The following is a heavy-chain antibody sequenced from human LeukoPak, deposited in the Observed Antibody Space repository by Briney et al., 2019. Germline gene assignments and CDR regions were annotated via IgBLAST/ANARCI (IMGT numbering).Heavy chain of an antibody. Sequence: GRSPRLSCAASGFTFSSYGMHWVRQAPGKGLEWVAVISYDGSNKYYADSVKGRFTISRDNSKNTLYLQMNSLRAEDTAVYYCAKESYGDYVVDYWGQGTLVTVSS. CDR3: AKESYGDYVVDY. J-gene: IGHJ4*02. V-gene: IGHV3-30*18. D-gene: IGHD4-17*01. CDR2: ISYDGSNK. CDR1: GFTFSSYG.